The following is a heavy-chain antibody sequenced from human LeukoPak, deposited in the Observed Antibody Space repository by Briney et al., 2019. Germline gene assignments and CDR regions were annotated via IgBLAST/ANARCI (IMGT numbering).Heavy chain of an antibody. CDR3: ARANGGFWSGYGGYYYYYMDV. V-gene: IGHV4-59*01. CDR1: GGSISSYY. CDR2: IYYSGST. D-gene: IGHD3-3*01. J-gene: IGHJ6*03. Sequence: SETLSLTCTVSGGSISSYYWSWIRQPPGKGLEWIGYIYYSGSTNYNPSLKNRVTISVDTSKNQFSLKLSSVTAADTAVYYCARANGGFWSGYGGYYYYYMDVWGKGTTVTVSS.